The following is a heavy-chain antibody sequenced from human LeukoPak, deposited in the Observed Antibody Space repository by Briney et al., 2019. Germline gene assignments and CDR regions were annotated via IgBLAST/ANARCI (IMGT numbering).Heavy chain of an antibody. CDR2: ISSSSSTI. CDR3: AKVMPPGRIRFYSYYMDV. CDR1: GFTFSSYS. D-gene: IGHD2-15*01. Sequence: GGSLRLSCAASGFTFSSYSMNWVRQAPGKGLEWVSSISSSSSTIYYADSVKGRFTISRDNAKNSLYLQMNSLRAEDTAVYYCAKVMPPGRIRFYSYYMDVWGKGTTVTAS. J-gene: IGHJ6*03. V-gene: IGHV3-48*04.